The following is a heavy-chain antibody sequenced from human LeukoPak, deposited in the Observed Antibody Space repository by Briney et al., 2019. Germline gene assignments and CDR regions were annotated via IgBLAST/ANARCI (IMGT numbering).Heavy chain of an antibody. CDR1: GFTFSSYG. CDR2: ISYDGSNK. J-gene: IGHJ4*02. Sequence: GRSLRLSCAASGFTFSSYGMHWVRQAPGKGLEWVAVISYDGSNKYYADSVKGRFIISRDNSKNMLYLQMNSLRAEDTAVYYCARGGYSYGLTYWGQGTLVTVSS. D-gene: IGHD5-18*01. V-gene: IGHV3-30*03. CDR3: ARGGYSYGLTY.